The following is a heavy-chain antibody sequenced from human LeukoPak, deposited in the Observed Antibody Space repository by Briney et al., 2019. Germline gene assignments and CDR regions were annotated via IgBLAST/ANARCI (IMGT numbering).Heavy chain of an antibody. J-gene: IGHJ4*02. CDR3: ARRHYYDSSGYYDY. CDR2: IYYSGST. Sequence: SETLSLTCTVSGGSISSSSYYWGWIRQPPGKGLEWIGRIYYSGSTYYNPSLKSRVTISVDTSKNQFSLKLSSVTAADTAVYYCARRHYYDSSGYYDYWGQGTLVTVSS. D-gene: IGHD3-22*01. CDR1: GGSISSSSYY. V-gene: IGHV4-39*01.